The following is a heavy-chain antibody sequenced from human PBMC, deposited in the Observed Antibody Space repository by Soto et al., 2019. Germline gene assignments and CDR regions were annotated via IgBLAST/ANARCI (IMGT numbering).Heavy chain of an antibody. V-gene: IGHV1-2*02. J-gene: IGHJ6*02. Sequence: SGAEVKKPGASVKVSCKASGYTFTSYYMHWVRQAPGQGLEWMGWINPDSGVTYYPHKFQDRVTMTRDTSISTAYMELSRLTSDDTALYYCARDRGVRDVWGQGTTVIVSS. CDR1: GYTFTSYY. D-gene: IGHD2-8*01. CDR3: ARDRGVRDV. CDR2: INPDSGVT.